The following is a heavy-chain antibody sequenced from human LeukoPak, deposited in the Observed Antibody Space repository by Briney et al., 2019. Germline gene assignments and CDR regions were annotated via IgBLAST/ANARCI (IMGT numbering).Heavy chain of an antibody. CDR3: ARESSSGYSAFDI. J-gene: IGHJ3*02. D-gene: IGHD3-22*01. V-gene: IGHV3-48*04. CDR2: ISSSSNTL. CDR1: GFTFSSYA. Sequence: SGGSLRLSCAASGFTFSSYAMDWVRQAPGKGLEWVSYISSSSNTLYYADSVKGRFTISRDNAKNSLYLQMSSLRAEDTAVYYCARESSSGYSAFDIWGQGTMVTVS.